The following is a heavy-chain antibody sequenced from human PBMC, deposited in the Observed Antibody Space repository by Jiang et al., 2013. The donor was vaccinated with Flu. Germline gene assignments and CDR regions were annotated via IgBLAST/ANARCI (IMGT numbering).Heavy chain of an antibody. Sequence: CAASGFTFSSYATSWVRQAPGKGLEWVSAISGSGGSTYYADSVKGRFTISRDNSKNTLYLQMNSLRAEDTAVYYCAKDQGGSDYYDSSGYYPFDYWGQGTLVTVSS. CDR2: ISGSGGST. V-gene: IGHV3-23*01. CDR3: AKDQGGSDYYDSSGYYPFDY. D-gene: IGHD3-22*01. J-gene: IGHJ4*02. CDR1: GFTFSSYA.